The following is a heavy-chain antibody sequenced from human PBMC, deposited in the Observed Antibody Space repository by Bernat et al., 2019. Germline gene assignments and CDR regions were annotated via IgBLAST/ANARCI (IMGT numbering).Heavy chain of an antibody. Sequence: QVQLVQSGAEVKKPGSSVKVSCKASGGTFSSYAISWVRQAPGQGLEWMGGIIPIFGTANYAQKFQGRVTITADESTSTAYMELSSMSSEDTAVYYCARGAFDFWSGYYLPRFDYWGQGTLVTVSS. J-gene: IGHJ4*02. CDR2: IIPIFGTA. V-gene: IGHV1-69*01. CDR1: GGTFSSYA. D-gene: IGHD3-3*01. CDR3: ARGAFDFWSGYYLPRFDY.